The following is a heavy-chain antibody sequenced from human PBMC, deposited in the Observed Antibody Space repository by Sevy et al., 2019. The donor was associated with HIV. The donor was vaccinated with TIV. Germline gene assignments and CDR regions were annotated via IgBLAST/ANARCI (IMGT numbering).Heavy chain of an antibody. CDR3: AKDAEGLAGDY. Sequence: GGSLRLSCAASGFTFSSYGMHWVRQAPGKGLEWVAVTSYDGSNKYYADSVKGRFTISRDNSKNTVHLQMNSLRTDDTAVYYCAKDAEGLAGDYRGQGTLVTVSS. CDR1: GFTFSSYG. CDR2: TSYDGSNK. V-gene: IGHV3-30*18. J-gene: IGHJ4*02. D-gene: IGHD3-3*01.